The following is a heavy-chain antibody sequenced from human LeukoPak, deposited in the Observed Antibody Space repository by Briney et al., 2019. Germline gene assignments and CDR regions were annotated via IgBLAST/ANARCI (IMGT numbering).Heavy chain of an antibody. D-gene: IGHD5-24*01. CDR1: GGAFSSYA. Sequence: SVKVSCKASGGAFSSYAISWVRQAPGQGLEWMGGIIPIFGTANYAQKFQGRVTITTDESTSTAYMELSSLRSEDTAVYYCARARRDGYNLRLDYWGQGTLVTVSS. J-gene: IGHJ4*02. V-gene: IGHV1-69*05. CDR3: ARARRDGYNLRLDY. CDR2: IIPIFGTA.